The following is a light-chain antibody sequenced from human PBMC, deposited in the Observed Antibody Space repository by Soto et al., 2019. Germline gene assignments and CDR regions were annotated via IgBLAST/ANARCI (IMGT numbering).Light chain of an antibody. CDR1: QRISNY. CDR2: AAS. J-gene: IGKJ2*01. CDR3: QQSYSTLAYT. V-gene: IGKV1-39*01. Sequence: DIQMTQSPSSLSASVGARVTITCRASQRISNYLNWYQHKPGKAPRLLIYAASSLQSGVPSRFRGSGYGTDFTLNSSSLQPEDFATYYCQQSYSTLAYTFGQGTKVEIK.